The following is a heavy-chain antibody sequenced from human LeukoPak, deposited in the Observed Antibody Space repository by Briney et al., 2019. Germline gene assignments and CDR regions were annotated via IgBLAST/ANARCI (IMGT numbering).Heavy chain of an antibody. J-gene: IGHJ4*02. V-gene: IGHV3-30-3*01. CDR1: GFTFSSYA. CDR2: ISYDGSNK. Sequence: PGGSLRLSCAASGFTFSSYAMHWVRQAPGKGLEWVAVISYDGSNKYYADSVKGRFTISRDNSKNTLYLQMNSLRAEDTAVYYCARDWYRMARGVIFHWGQGTLVTVSS. D-gene: IGHD3-10*01. CDR3: ARDWYRMARGVIFH.